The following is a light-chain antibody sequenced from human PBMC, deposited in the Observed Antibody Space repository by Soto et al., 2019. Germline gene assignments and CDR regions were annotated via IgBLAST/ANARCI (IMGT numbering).Light chain of an antibody. Sequence: IQVTPSPSSLSAAVGGRVTITLRASQDISNYLAGYQQKPGKVPALLIYAASILQSGVPSRFSGSGSGTDLTLNISCLQPEDVATYYCPKYNSPPLTFGEGTKVDI. CDR1: QDISNY. J-gene: IGKJ4*01. CDR3: PKYNSPPLT. V-gene: IGKV1-27*01. CDR2: AAS.